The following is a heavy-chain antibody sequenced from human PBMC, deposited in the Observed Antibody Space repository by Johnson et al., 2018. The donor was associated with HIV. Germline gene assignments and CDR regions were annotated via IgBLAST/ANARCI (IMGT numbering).Heavy chain of an antibody. CDR3: AREVARGQWLATGYI. J-gene: IGHJ3*02. D-gene: IGHD6-19*01. V-gene: IGHV3-74*01. Sequence: VQLVESGGGVVRHGGSLRLSCAASGFTFSSYWMHWVRQAPGKGLVWVSRINSDGSSTSYADSVKGRFTISRDNAKNTLYLQMNNLRAEDTAVYYCAREVARGQWLATGYIWGQGTMVTVSS. CDR2: INSDGSST. CDR1: GFTFSSYW.